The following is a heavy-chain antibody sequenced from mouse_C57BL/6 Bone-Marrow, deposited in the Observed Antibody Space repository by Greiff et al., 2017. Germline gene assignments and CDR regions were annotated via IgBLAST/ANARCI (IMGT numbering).Heavy chain of an antibody. J-gene: IGHJ4*01. V-gene: IGHV1-9*01. CDR1: GYTFTGYW. CDR3: ARRRGPSDGYYDAMDY. CDR2: ILPGSGST. Sequence: QVQLQQSGAELMKPGASVKLSCKATGYTFTGYWLEWVKQRPGHGLEWIGEILPGSGSTNYNEKFKGKATFTADTSSNTAYMQLSSLTTEDSAIYYCARRRGPSDGYYDAMDYWGQGTSVTVSS. D-gene: IGHD2-3*01.